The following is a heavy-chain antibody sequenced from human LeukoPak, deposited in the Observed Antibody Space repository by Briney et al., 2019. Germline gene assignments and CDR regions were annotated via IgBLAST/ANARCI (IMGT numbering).Heavy chain of an antibody. Sequence: EPGGSLRLSCAASGFTFSDYYMSWIRQAPGKGLEWVSYISSSGSTIYYADSVKGRFTISRDNAKNSLYLQMNSLRAEDTAVYYCARDWGYYDSSGYYALGDYWGQGTLVTVSS. CDR3: ARDWGYYDSSGYYALGDY. J-gene: IGHJ4*02. CDR2: ISSSGSTI. CDR1: GFTFSDYY. D-gene: IGHD3-22*01. V-gene: IGHV3-11*01.